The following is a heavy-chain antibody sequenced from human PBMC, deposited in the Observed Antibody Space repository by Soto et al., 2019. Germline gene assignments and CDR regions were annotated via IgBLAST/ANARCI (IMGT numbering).Heavy chain of an antibody. D-gene: IGHD3-3*01. CDR1: GGSISSGGYY. V-gene: IGHV4-61*08. J-gene: IGHJ4*02. CDR3: ARVFDXWSGFYVY. CDR2: IYYSGST. Sequence: SETLSLTCTVSGGSISSGGYYWSWIRQHPGKGLEWIGYIYYSGSTNYNPSLKSRVTISVDTSKNQFSLKLSSVTAADTAVYYCARVFDXWSGFYVYWGQGILVTVSS.